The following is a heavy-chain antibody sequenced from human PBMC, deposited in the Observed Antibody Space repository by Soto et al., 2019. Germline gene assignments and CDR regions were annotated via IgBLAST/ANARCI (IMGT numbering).Heavy chain of an antibody. CDR3: AREGQPAAGTTPHN. V-gene: IGHV3-30*04. CDR1: GFNFSSYA. Sequence: QEQLVESGGGVVQPGRSLRLSCAASGFNFSSYAMHWVRQAPGKGLEWVAVISYDGGKKYYVDSVKGRFTISRDNTKNTLYVEMNSLSAEDTAVYYCAREGQPAAGTTPHNWGQGTLVTVSS. CDR2: ISYDGGKK. D-gene: IGHD6-13*01. J-gene: IGHJ4*02.